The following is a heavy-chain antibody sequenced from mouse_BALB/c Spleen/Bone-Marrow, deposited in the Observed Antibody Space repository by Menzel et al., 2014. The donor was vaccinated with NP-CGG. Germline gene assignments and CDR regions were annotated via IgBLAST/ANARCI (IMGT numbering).Heavy chain of an antibody. V-gene: IGHV2-5*01. Sequence: QVQLQQSGPGRVQPSQSLSIPCTVSGFSLSNHGVHWVRQSPGKGLEWLGLIWRSGSTDYNAAFMSRLSITKDNPKSQVFFKMNTLQADDTALYYCAKKGGDDVSSYYAMDYWGQGTSVTVSS. CDR1: GFSLSNHG. CDR3: AKKGGDDVSSYYAMDY. J-gene: IGHJ4*01. D-gene: IGHD1-1*01. CDR2: IWRSGST.